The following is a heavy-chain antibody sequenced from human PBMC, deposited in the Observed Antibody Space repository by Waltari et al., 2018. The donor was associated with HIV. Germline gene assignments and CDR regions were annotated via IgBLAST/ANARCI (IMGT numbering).Heavy chain of an antibody. CDR2: IKQDGSEK. V-gene: IGHV3-7*01. D-gene: IGHD1-26*01. CDR1: GFTFSSYL. CDR3: ARRRGSYCLDY. J-gene: IGHJ4*02. Sequence: EVQLVESGGGLVQPGGSLRLSCAASGFTFSSYLMSWARQAPGKGLEWVANIKQDGSEKYYVDSVKGRFTISRDNAKNSLYLQMNSLRAEDTAVYFCARRRGSYCLDYWGQGTLVTVSS.